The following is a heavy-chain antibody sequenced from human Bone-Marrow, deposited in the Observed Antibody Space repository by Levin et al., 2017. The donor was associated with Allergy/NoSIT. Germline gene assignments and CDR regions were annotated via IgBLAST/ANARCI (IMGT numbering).Heavy chain of an antibody. J-gene: IGHJ4*02. CDR1: GGSISSAGYH. D-gene: IGHD1-1*01. V-gene: IGHV4-31*03. Sequence: ASETLSLTCTVSGGSISSAGYHWTWIRQYPGKGLEWIGYVSYRGSTYFNPSLKSRLAMSIETSEPHFTLNLTSVSAAVTAIYYCERLDGYSSDYWGQGALVTVSS. CDR2: VSYRGST. CDR3: ERLDGYSSDY.